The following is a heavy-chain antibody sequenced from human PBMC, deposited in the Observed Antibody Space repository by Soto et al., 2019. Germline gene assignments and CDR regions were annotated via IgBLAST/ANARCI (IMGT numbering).Heavy chain of an antibody. D-gene: IGHD3-3*01. CDR3: AKDLLAGGFDY. J-gene: IGHJ4*02. CDR2: VSATAGTT. CDR1: GVTFSNDA. V-gene: IGHV3-23*01. Sequence: WGFQRLCCGASGVTFSNDAMSWVRQAPGKGLEWVSLVSATAGTTYYTDSVKGRFTISRDNSRNTVYLQMNSLRADDTAVYYCAKDLLAGGFDYWGQGTLVTVSS.